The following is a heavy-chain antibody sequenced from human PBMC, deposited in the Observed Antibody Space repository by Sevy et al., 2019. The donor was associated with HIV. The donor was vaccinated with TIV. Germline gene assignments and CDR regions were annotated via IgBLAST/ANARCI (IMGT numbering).Heavy chain of an antibody. CDR2: ISAYHGNT. Sequence: GPVKVSCKASDYTFTNYGISWVRQAPGQGLDWMGWISAYHGNTNYAQKLLGRVTMTTDTTTSTAYMELRSLRSDDTAVYYCARDQKGTSSWTNYYYGMDVWGQGTTVTVSS. D-gene: IGHD6-13*01. CDR3: ARDQKGTSSWTNYYYGMDV. J-gene: IGHJ6*02. V-gene: IGHV1-18*01. CDR1: DYTFTNYG.